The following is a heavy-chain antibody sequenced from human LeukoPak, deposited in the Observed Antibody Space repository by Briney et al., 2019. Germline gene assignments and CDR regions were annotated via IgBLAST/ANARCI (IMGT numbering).Heavy chain of an antibody. J-gene: IGHJ5*02. CDR2: VDPEDGET. Sequence: GASVKVSCKVSGYTFTDYYMHWVQQAPGKGLEWMGLVDPEDGETIYAEKFQGRVTITADTSTDTAYMELSSLRSEDTAVYYCAHAHITIFGVVANWFDPWGQGTLVTVSS. CDR3: AHAHITIFGVVANWFDP. CDR1: GYTFTDYY. V-gene: IGHV1-69-2*01. D-gene: IGHD3-3*01.